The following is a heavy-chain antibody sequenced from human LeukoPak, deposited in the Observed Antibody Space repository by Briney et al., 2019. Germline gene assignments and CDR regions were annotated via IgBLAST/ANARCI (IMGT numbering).Heavy chain of an antibody. Sequence: GEFLKISCTGSGYSFTNYLNGWVRPMPGKGLELMGIIYPGDSDTRYSPSFQGQVTISADKSISTAYLQWSSLKASDTAMYYCARRYCSGGNCYNFDYWGQGTLVTVSS. CDR3: ARRYCSGGNCYNFDY. CDR1: GYSFTNYL. V-gene: IGHV5-51*01. J-gene: IGHJ4*02. D-gene: IGHD2-15*01. CDR2: IYPGDSDT.